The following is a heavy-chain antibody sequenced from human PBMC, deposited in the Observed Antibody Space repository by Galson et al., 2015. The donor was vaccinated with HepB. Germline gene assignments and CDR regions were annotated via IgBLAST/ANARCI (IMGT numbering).Heavy chain of an antibody. CDR2: ILGGDST. CDR3: ARGLGTRFSNSWYFYDGMDV. V-gene: IGHV3-66*01. D-gene: IGHD2/OR15-2a*01. J-gene: IGHJ6*02. Sequence: SLRLSCAASGFIVSSHYMTWVRQTPGRGLEWVSVILGGDSTYYADSVKGRFTISRDNSKNTVYHQMNSLGAGDSALYYCARGLGTRFSNSWYFYDGMDVWGQGTTVIVSS. CDR1: GFIVSSHY.